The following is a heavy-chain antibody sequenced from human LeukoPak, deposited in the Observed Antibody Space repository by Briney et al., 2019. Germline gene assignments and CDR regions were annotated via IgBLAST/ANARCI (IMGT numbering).Heavy chain of an antibody. D-gene: IGHD2-15*01. CDR3: ARAGLVVVADPVFDY. J-gene: IGHJ4*02. CDR2: IFPSGGEI. CDR1: GFTFSTFA. Sequence: GGSLRLSCAASGFTFSTFAMIWVRQPPGKGLEWVSSIFPSGGEIHYADSVRGRFTISRDNSKNTLYLQMNSLRAEDTAVYYCARAGLVVVADPVFDYWGQGTLVTVSS. V-gene: IGHV3-23*01.